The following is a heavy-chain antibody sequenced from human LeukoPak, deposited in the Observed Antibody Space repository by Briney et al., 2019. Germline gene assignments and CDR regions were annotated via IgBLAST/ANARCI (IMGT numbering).Heavy chain of an antibody. Sequence: TSETLSLTCAVYGVSFSNYYWSWIRQPPGRGLEWMGEINDSGSTNYNPSLMSRATVSVDTSKNQFSLRSTSVTATDTAVYYCARRWNYGRNYYIDVWGNGATVSVSS. CDR3: ARRWNYGRNYYIDV. V-gene: IGHV4-34*01. CDR1: GVSFSNYY. CDR2: INDSGST. D-gene: IGHD1-7*01. J-gene: IGHJ6*03.